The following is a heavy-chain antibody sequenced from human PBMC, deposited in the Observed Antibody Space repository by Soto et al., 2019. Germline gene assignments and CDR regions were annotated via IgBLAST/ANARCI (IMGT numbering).Heavy chain of an antibody. CDR1: GFTFSSYW. Sequence: GGSLRLSCAASGFTFSSYWMSWVRQAPGKGLEWVANIKQDGSEKYYVDSVKGRSTISRDNAKNSLYLQMNSLRAEDTAVYYCARGKYSSSSELDYWGQGTLVTVSS. D-gene: IGHD6-6*01. CDR2: IKQDGSEK. V-gene: IGHV3-7*04. J-gene: IGHJ4*02. CDR3: ARGKYSSSSELDY.